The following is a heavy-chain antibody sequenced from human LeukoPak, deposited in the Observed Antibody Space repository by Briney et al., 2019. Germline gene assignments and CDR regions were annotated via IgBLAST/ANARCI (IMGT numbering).Heavy chain of an antibody. J-gene: IGHJ4*02. CDR2: INHSGST. V-gene: IGHV4-39*07. CDR3: ASFRWAVGFEY. Sequence: SSETLSLTCTVSGGSISGSSYYWTCIRQPPGKGLEWIGEINHSGSTNYNPSLKSRVTISVDTSKNQFSLKLNSVTAADTAVYYCASFRWAVGFEYWGQGNLVTVSS. CDR1: GGSISGSSYY. D-gene: IGHD2-15*01.